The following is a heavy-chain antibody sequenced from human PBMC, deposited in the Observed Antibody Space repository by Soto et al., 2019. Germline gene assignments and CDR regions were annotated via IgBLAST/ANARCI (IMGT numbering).Heavy chain of an antibody. CDR3: TRGTWSSSWYIGPPNYYFDY. CDR1: GFTFSGSA. Sequence: EVQLVESGGGLVQPGGSLKLSYAASGFTFSGSAMHWVRQASGKGLEWVGRIRSKANSYATAYAASVKGRFTISRDDSKNTAYLQMNSLKTEDTAVYYCTRGTWSSSWYIGPPNYYFDYWGQGTLVTVSS. D-gene: IGHD6-13*01. V-gene: IGHV3-73*02. CDR2: IRSKANSYAT. J-gene: IGHJ4*02.